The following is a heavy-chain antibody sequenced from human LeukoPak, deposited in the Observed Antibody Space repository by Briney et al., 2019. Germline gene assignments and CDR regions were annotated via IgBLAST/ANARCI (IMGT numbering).Heavy chain of an antibody. J-gene: IGHJ4*02. CDR3: ARATTVVTPRALSY. Sequence: ASVKVSCKASGYTFTSYDINWVRQATGQGLEWMGWMNPNSGNTGYAQKFQGRVTITRNTSISTAYMELSSLRSEDTAVYSCARATTVVTPRALSYWGQGTLVTVSS. CDR1: GYTFTSYD. CDR2: MNPNSGNT. D-gene: IGHD4-23*01. V-gene: IGHV1-8*03.